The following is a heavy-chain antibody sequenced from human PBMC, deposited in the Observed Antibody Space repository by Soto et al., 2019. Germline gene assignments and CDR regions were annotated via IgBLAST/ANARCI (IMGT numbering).Heavy chain of an antibody. CDR1: GFSFSRYA. Sequence: QVQVVESGGGMVEPGRSLRLSCAASGFSFSRYAIHWVRQAPGKGLEWVAVISKDGNHKYYLESVKGRFTISRDNSKNILSLHMNSLTNEETAVYYCARSRSGAVADSFDFWGQGTLVTVSS. CDR3: ARSRSGAVADSFDF. V-gene: IGHV3-30*04. CDR2: ISKDGNHK. D-gene: IGHD3-10*01. J-gene: IGHJ4*02.